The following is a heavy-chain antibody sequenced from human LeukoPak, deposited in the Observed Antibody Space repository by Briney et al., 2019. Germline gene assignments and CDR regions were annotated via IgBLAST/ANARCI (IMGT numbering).Heavy chain of an antibody. V-gene: IGHV3-7*03. CDR3: AKDRLGGPYFFHY. D-gene: IGHD3-16*01. CDR2: INQDSSEK. Sequence: GGSLRLSCAASGFTFSNYWMSWVRQAPGKGLEWVANINQDSSEKYYVDSVKGRFTISRDNAKNSLYLQINSLRAEDTAVYFCAKDRLGGPYFFHYWGQGTLVTVSS. J-gene: IGHJ4*02. CDR1: GFTFSNYW.